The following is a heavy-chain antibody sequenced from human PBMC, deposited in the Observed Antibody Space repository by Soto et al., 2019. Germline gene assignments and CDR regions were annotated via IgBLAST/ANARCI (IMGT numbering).Heavy chain of an antibody. CDR2: IKSKTDGGTT. J-gene: IGHJ6*03. V-gene: IGHV3-15*01. CDR3: TTPSPNSGYDYWARGAWNMDV. CDR1: GFTFSNAW. Sequence: GGSLRLSCAASGFTFSNAWMSWVRQAPGKGLEWVGRIKSKTDGGTTDYAAPVKGRFTISRDDSKNTLYLQMNSLKTEDTAVYYCTTPSPNSGYDYWARGAWNMDVWGKGTTVTVSS. D-gene: IGHD5-12*01.